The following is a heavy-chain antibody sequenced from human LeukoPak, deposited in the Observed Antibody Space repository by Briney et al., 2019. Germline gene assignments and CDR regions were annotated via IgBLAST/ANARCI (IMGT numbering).Heavy chain of an antibody. V-gene: IGHV5-51*01. CDR3: ARPNITSYYDGRGYDAFDV. J-gene: IGHJ3*01. Sequence: GESLKISCKGSGYSFTSYWIAWVRQMPGKGLEWMGIIYPDDSDTRYSPSSQGQVTISADKSVSIAYLQWSSLKASDTAMYYCARPNITSYYDGRGYDAFDVWGQGTMVIVSS. CDR1: GYSFTSYW. D-gene: IGHD3-22*01. CDR2: IYPDDSDT.